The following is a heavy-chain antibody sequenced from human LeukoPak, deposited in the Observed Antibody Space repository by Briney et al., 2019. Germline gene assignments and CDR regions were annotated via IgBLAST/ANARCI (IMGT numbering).Heavy chain of an antibody. CDR2: IYYSGST. J-gene: IGHJ5*02. D-gene: IGHD2-2*01. CDR3: ARGGGIVVVPAAISVAFDP. CDR1: GGSISSYY. V-gene: IGHV4-59*12. Sequence: SETLSLTCTVSGGSISSYYWSWIRQPPGKGLEWIGYIYYSGSTNYNPSLKSRVTISVDTSKNQFSLKLSSVTAADTAVYYCARGGGIVVVPAAISVAFDPWGQGTLVTVSS.